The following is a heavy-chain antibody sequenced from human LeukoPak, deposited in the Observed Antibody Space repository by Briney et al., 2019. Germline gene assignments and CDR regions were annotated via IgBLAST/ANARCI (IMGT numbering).Heavy chain of an antibody. CDR3: ARAPYDSGGYYDYYFDY. V-gene: IGHV4-59*08. Sequence: PSETLSLTCTVSGGSISSYYWSWIRQPPGKGLEWIGHIYYSGSTNYNPSLKSRVTISVDTSKNQFSLELSSVTAADTAVYYCARAPYDSGGYYDYYFDYWGQGTWSPAPQ. D-gene: IGHD3-22*01. J-gene: IGHJ4*02. CDR1: GGSISSYY. CDR2: IYYSGST.